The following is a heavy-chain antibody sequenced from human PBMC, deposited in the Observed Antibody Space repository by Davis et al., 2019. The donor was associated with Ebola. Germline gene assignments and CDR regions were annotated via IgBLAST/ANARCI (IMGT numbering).Heavy chain of an antibody. CDR3: ARIYGAVRLDY. D-gene: IGHD6-6*01. CDR1: GFSLSTSGMR. CDR2: IDWDDDK. Sequence: SGPTLVKPTQTLTLTCTFSGFSLSTSGMRVSWIRQPPGKALEWLARIDWDDDKFYSTSLKTRLTISKDTSKNLVVLTMTNMDPVETATYFCARIYGAVRLDYWGQGALVTVSS. J-gene: IGHJ4*02. V-gene: IGHV2-70*04.